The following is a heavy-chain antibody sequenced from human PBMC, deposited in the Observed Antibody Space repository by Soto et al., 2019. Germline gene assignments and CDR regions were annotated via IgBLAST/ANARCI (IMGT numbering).Heavy chain of an antibody. CDR2: INGDGSSP. CDR3: ARDSGTTVTTFDY. V-gene: IGHV3-74*01. J-gene: IGHJ4*02. Sequence: EVQLVESGGGLVQPGGSLRLACAASGFTLSHYWMHWVRQAPGKGLVWVSRINGDGSSPNYADSVKGRFTISRDNAKNKLYIQMNRLRAEDTAVYYCARDSGTTVTTFDYWGQGALVTVSS. CDR1: GFTLSHYW. D-gene: IGHD4-17*01.